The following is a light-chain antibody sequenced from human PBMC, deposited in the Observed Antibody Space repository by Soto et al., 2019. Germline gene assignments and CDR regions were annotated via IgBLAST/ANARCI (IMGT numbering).Light chain of an antibody. V-gene: IGKV3-11*01. CDR3: QHRASWPIS. CDR1: QSVGRI. CDR2: ETS. J-gene: IGKJ4*01. Sequence: EIVLTQAPATLSLSPGERATLSCRASQSVGRIVAWYQQKPGQAPRLLIYETSTRSTGIPVRFSGSGSGTDFSLTISGLDPEDFALYYCQHRASWPISFGGGTKVEIK.